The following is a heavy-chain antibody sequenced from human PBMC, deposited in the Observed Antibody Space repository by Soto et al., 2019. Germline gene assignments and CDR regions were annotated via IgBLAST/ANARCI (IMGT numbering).Heavy chain of an antibody. J-gene: IGHJ4*02. V-gene: IGHV4-39*01. Sequence: QLQLQESGPGLVKPSETLSLTCTVSGDSISRSTYYWGWIRQPPGKGLEWIGTIYYSGSTHYNPSLKSRVTISVDTSKNQFALKRSSVTAADTAVYYCQGVLLGFGDFDYWGQGSVVTVSS. CDR2: IYYSGST. CDR1: GDSISRSTYY. CDR3: QGVLLGFGDFDY. D-gene: IGHD3-10*01.